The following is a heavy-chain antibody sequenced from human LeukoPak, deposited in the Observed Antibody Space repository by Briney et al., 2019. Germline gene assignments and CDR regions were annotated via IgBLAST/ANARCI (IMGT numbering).Heavy chain of an antibody. CDR1: GFTFSSYE. Sequence: GGSLRLSCAASGFTFSSYEMNWVRQAPGKGLEWVSYISSSGSTIYYADSVKGRFTISRDNAKNSLNLQMNSLRAEDTAVYYCASVLVVVPAAISYYYYGMDVWGQGTTVTVSS. J-gene: IGHJ6*02. D-gene: IGHD2-2*01. CDR3: ASVLVVVPAAISYYYYGMDV. V-gene: IGHV3-48*03. CDR2: ISSSGSTI.